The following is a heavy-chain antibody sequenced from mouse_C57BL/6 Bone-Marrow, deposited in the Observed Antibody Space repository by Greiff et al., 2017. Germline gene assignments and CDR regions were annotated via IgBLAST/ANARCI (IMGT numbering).Heavy chain of an antibody. V-gene: IGHV14-4*01. CDR1: GFNIKDDY. J-gene: IGHJ1*03. Sequence: DVQLQESGAELVRPGASVKLSCTASGFNIKDDYMHWVKQRPEQGLEWIGWIDPENGDTEYASKFQGKATITADTSSNTAYLQLSSLTSEDTAVYYCTPRNFDVWGTGTTVTVSS. CDR3: TPRNFDV. CDR2: IDPENGDT.